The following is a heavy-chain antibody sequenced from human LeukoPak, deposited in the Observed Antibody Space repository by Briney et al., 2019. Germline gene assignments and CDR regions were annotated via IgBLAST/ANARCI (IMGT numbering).Heavy chain of an antibody. V-gene: IGHV3-23*01. CDR3: AKDRDLLFAHCWFDL. D-gene: IGHD3-10*01. CDR2: ISISGGSS. J-gene: IGHJ5*02. CDR1: GFTFSTYA. Sequence: RGSLRLSCAASGFTFSTYAMSWVRQAPGKGLEWASGISISGGSSYYADSVKGRFTISRDNSKNTLYLQMNRLRAEDTAVYYCAKDRDLLFAHCWFDLWGQGTLVTVSS.